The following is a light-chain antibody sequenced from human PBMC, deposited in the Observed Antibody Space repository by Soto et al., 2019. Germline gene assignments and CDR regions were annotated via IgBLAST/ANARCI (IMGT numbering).Light chain of an antibody. Sequence: DIQMTQSPSSLSASVGDRVTITCRASQSISSFLNWYQQKLGKAPRLLIYGASSLQSGVPSRFSGSGSGTDFTLTISTLQPEDFATYYCQQSYSTPRTFGQGTKVEIK. CDR1: QSISSF. CDR3: QQSYSTPRT. CDR2: GAS. V-gene: IGKV1-39*01. J-gene: IGKJ1*01.